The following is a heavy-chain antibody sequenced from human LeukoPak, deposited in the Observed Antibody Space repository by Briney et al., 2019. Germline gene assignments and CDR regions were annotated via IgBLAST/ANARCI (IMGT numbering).Heavy chain of an antibody. D-gene: IGHD3-22*01. J-gene: IGHJ6*03. Sequence: ASVKVSCKAPGYTFTGYYMHWVRQAPGQGLEWMGGIIPIFGTANYAQKFQGRVTITADESTSTAYMELSSLRSEDTAVYYCARDPYYYDSSGYSQYYYYYYMDVWGKGTTVTVSS. CDR3: ARDPYYYDSSGYSQYYYYYYMDV. CDR1: GYTFTGYY. V-gene: IGHV1-69*13. CDR2: IIPIFGTA.